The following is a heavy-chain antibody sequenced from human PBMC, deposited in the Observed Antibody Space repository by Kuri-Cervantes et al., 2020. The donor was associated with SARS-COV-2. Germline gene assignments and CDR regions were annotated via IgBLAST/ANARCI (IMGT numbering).Heavy chain of an antibody. J-gene: IGHJ6*03. V-gene: IGHV1-69*05. CDR3: ARDRGQLGIGVYYYYYMDV. D-gene: IGHD7-27*01. CDR2: IIPIFGTA. CDR1: GGTYSSYA. Sequence: SLKLSCKASGGTYSSYAISWVRQAPGQGLEWMGGIIPIFGTANYAQKFQGRVTITTDESTSTAYMELSSLRSEDTAVYYCARDRGQLGIGVYYYYYMDVWGKGTTVTVSS.